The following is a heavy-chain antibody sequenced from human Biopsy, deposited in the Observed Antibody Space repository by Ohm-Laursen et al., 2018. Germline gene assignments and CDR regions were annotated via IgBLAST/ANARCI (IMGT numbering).Heavy chain of an antibody. CDR1: GDSISSYY. CDR2: VYYTGST. J-gene: IGHJ2*01. V-gene: IGHV4-59*01. CDR3: ARDRGYYSDRTVPGYFDL. Sequence: GTLSLTYTVPGDSISSYYWSWIRQPPGKGLEWIGYVYYTGSTDYNPSLQSRVTISVDTSKNHFSLRLRSVTPADTAIYYCARDRGYYSDRTVPGYFDLWGRGTLVTVSS. D-gene: IGHD3-22*01.